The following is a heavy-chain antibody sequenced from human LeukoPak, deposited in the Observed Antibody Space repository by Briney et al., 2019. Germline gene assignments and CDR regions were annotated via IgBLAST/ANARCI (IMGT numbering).Heavy chain of an antibody. CDR2: IHYRGSA. D-gene: IGHD1-26*01. Sequence: SETLSLTCTVSGGSISSYYWSWIRQPPGKGLEWIGYIHYRGSANYNPSLKSRVTISVDTSKNQFSLKLRSVTAADTAVYYCARPVIVGASDAFDVWGQGTMVTVSS. CDR1: GGSISSYY. CDR3: ARPVIVGASDAFDV. V-gene: IGHV4-59*08. J-gene: IGHJ3*01.